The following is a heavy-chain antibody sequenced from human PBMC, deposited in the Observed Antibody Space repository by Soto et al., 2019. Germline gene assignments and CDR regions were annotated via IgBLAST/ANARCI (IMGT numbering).Heavy chain of an antibody. CDR3: AREAGDYGHPYFDY. J-gene: IGHJ4*02. CDR2: IIATFGTE. CDR1: GDTFSSYA. V-gene: IGHV1-69*01. D-gene: IGHD3-10*01. Sequence: VQLVQSGPEVKKPGSSVKVSCKSTGDTFSSYAVSWVRQAPGQGLEWMGGIIATFGTENYAQKFQGRVAITADDSTRVSYMELSSLRSEDTAVYYCAREAGDYGHPYFDYWGQGTLVSVSS.